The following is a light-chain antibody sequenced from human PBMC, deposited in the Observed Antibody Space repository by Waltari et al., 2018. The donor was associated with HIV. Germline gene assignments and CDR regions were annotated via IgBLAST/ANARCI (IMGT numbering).Light chain of an antibody. CDR3: SSYSPRDSVV. J-gene: IGLJ3*02. Sequence: HSVLTQPASVSGSPGQSITISCSGPTSDMSSLNFFSWYQQSPGRAPKLIIFVVSSRPSGISVRFSGSKSGDTASLTISALRTEDEADYFCSSYSPRDSVVFGGGTKVTVL. CDR2: VVS. CDR1: TSDMSSLNF. V-gene: IGLV2-14*01.